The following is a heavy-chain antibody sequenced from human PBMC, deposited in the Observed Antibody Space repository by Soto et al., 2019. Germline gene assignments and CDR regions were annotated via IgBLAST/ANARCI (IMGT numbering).Heavy chain of an antibody. CDR3: AKDGVGQWLVRDYYYGMDV. CDR2: IIPISETT. J-gene: IGHJ6*02. V-gene: IGHV1-69*13. Sequence: SVKVSCKASGGTFSSYAISWVRQAPGQGLEWMGGIIPISETTNYAQKFQGRVTITADESKSTAYMELSSLRSEDTAVYYCAKDGVGQWLVRDYYYGMDVWGQGTTVTVSS. D-gene: IGHD6-19*01. CDR1: GGTFSSYA.